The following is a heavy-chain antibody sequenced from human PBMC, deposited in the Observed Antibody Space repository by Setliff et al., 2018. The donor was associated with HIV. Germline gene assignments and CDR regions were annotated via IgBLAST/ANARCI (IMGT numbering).Heavy chain of an antibody. J-gene: IGHJ3*02. D-gene: IGHD3-9*01. V-gene: IGHV4-31*03. Sequence: SETLSLTCTVSGGSITSGGFYCSWFRQPPGKGLEWIGWIYYSGRTKYNPSLESRVTISVATSKNQFSLKLSSVTAADSAGYYCAREKGRYFDWSHTRDAFDIWGQGTMVT. CDR1: GGSITSGGFY. CDR3: AREKGRYFDWSHTRDAFDI. CDR2: IYYSGRT.